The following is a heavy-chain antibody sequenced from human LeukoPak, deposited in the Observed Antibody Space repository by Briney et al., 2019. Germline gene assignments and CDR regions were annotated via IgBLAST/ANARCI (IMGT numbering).Heavy chain of an antibody. V-gene: IGHV3-15*01. J-gene: IGHJ4*02. CDR3: ARGFCSSTKCYQGPFDF. CDR1: GFTFSSAW. CDR2: IKNKTNVETT. Sequence: PGGSLRLSCAASGFTFSSAWMTWVRQAPGKGLEWDGHIKNKTNVETTDYAAPVKGRFIISRDDSKNTLHLQMNSLRTDDTAVYFWARGFCSSTKCYQGPFDFRGQGTLVTVSS. D-gene: IGHD2-2*01.